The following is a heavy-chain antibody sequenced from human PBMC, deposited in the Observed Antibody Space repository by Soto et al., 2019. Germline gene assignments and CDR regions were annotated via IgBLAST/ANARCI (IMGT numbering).Heavy chain of an antibody. CDR3: ARRKQQLASDY. CDR1: GFTFSSYS. D-gene: IGHD6-13*01. Sequence: LRLSCAASGFTFSSYSMNWVRQAPGKGLEWVSSISSSSSYIYYADSVKGRFTISRDNAKNSLYLQMNSLRAEDTAVYYCARRKQQLASDYWGQGTLVTVSS. J-gene: IGHJ4*02. V-gene: IGHV3-21*01. CDR2: ISSSSSYI.